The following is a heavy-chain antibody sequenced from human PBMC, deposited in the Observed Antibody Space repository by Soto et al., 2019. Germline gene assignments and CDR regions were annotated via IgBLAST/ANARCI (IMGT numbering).Heavy chain of an antibody. J-gene: IGHJ4*02. CDR3: AARRYCSGGTCPDYFDY. V-gene: IGHV1-69*01. D-gene: IGHD2-15*01. CDR1: GGTFSSYA. Sequence: QVQLVQSGAEVKKPGSSVKVSCKASGGTFSSYAISWVRQAPGQGLEWMGGIIPIFGTASYAQKFQGRVTITADESTSPAYMELSSLRSDDTAVYYCAARRYCSGGTCPDYFDYWGPGTLVTVSS. CDR2: IIPIFGTA.